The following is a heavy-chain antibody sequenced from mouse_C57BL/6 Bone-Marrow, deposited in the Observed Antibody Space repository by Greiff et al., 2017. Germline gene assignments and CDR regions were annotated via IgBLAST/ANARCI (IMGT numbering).Heavy chain of an antibody. J-gene: IGHJ1*03. Sequence: EVQVVESEGGLVQPGSSMKLSCTASGFTFSDYYMAWVRQVPEKGLEWVANINYDGSSTYYLDSLKSRFIISRDNAKNILYLQMSSLKSEDTATYYCAREEGYYYGSSYGYFDVWGTGTTVTVSS. D-gene: IGHD1-1*01. CDR1: GFTFSDYY. V-gene: IGHV5-16*01. CDR2: INYDGSST. CDR3: AREEGYYYGSSYGYFDV.